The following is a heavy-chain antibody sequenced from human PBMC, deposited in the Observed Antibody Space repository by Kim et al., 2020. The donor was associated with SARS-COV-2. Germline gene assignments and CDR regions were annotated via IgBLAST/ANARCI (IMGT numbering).Heavy chain of an antibody. V-gene: IGHV4-34*01. D-gene: IGHD6-13*01. J-gene: IGHJ4*02. CDR2: T. Sequence: TNSNPSLKSRVTISVDTSKNQFSLKLSSVTAADTAVYYCARVGRIAAIDYWGQGTLVTVSS. CDR3: ARVGRIAAIDY.